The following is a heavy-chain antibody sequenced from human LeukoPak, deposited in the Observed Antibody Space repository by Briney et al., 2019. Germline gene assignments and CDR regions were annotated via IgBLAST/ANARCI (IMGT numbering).Heavy chain of an antibody. V-gene: IGHV3-23*01. Sequence: GGSLRLSCAASGFTFSNYAMNWVRQAPGKGLEWVSLISGSTGSTYYADSVKGRFSISRDNSKNTVYLQMNSLRVEDTAVYYCTRHGLSRQLPFFWGQGTMVTVSS. CDR2: ISGSTGST. D-gene: IGHD2-2*01. CDR1: GFTFSNYA. J-gene: IGHJ3*01. CDR3: TRHGLSRQLPFF.